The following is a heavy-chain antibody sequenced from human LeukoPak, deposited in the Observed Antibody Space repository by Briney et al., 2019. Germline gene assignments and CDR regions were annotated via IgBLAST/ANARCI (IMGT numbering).Heavy chain of an antibody. CDR2: ISSSGGGT. J-gene: IGHJ4*02. CDR3: AKGGGRSFNFWTCYD. D-gene: IGHD3/OR15-3a*01. Sequence: PGGSLRLSCAASGFTFSSYAMNWVRQAPGKGLKWVSGISSSGGGTYYADSVKGRFTISRDNSKNTLYLQMNSLRAEDTAVYYCAKGGGRSFNFWTCYDWGQGTLVTVSS. CDR1: GFTFSSYA. V-gene: IGHV3-23*01.